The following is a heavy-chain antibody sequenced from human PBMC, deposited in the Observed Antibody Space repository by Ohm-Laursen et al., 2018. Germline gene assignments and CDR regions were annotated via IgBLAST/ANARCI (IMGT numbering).Heavy chain of an antibody. Sequence: ASVKVSCKASGYTFTSYGISWVRQVPGQGLERMGWISAYTGHKQYAQKFQDRVTLTTETSTSTAYMGLRSLRAEDTAVYYCARANYNILTGYYSWYFDLWGRGTLVTVSS. CDR1: GYTFTSYG. D-gene: IGHD3-9*01. CDR2: ISAYTGHK. V-gene: IGHV1-18*01. CDR3: ARANYNILTGYYSWYFDL. J-gene: IGHJ2*01.